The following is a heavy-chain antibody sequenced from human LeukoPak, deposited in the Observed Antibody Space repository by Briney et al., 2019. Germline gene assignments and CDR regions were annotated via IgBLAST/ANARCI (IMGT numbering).Heavy chain of an antibody. J-gene: IGHJ1*01. CDR1: GFTFTSYA. CDR3: AREVWLGIAGGGFQH. V-gene: IGHV1-3*01. Sequence: GGSLRLSCAASGFTFTSYAMHWVRQAPGQRLEWMGWINAGNGNTKYSQKFQGRVTITRDTSASTAYMELSSLRSEDTAVYYCAREVWLGIAGGGFQHWGQGTLVTVSS. D-gene: IGHD6-13*01. CDR2: INAGNGNT.